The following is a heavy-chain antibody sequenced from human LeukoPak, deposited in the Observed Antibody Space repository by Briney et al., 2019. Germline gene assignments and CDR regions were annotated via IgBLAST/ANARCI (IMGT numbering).Heavy chain of an antibody. Sequence: PSETLSLTCTVSGGSISSYYWSWIRQPPGKGLEWIGEINHSGSTNYNPSLKSRVTISVDTSKNQFSLKLSSVTAADTAVYYCARGRYSSSWRWWFDPWGQGTLVTVSS. CDR1: GGSISSYY. CDR2: INHSGST. J-gene: IGHJ5*02. D-gene: IGHD6-13*01. CDR3: ARGRYSSSWRWWFDP. V-gene: IGHV4-34*01.